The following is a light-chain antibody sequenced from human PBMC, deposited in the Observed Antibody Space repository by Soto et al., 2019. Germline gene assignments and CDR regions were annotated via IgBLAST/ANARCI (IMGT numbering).Light chain of an antibody. CDR1: SSNIGNNY. CDR2: DNN. Sequence: QSVLTQPPSVSAAPGQKVTISCSGSSSNIGNNYVSWYQQLPGTAPKLLIYDNNERISGIPDRFSGSKSGTTATLGITGLQTGDEADYYCGTWDSSLSAHVIFGGGTKLTVL. V-gene: IGLV1-51*01. CDR3: GTWDSSLSAHVI. J-gene: IGLJ2*01.